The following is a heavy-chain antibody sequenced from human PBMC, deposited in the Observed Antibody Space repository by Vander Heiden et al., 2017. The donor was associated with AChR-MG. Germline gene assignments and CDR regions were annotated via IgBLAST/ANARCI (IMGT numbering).Heavy chain of an antibody. Sequence: EVQLVESGGGLVQPGGSLRLPCAASGFTFSSYWMSWVRQAPGKGLEWVANIKQDGSEKYYVDSVKGRFTISRDNAKNSLYLQMNSLRAEDTAVYYCARGPIDIVVVVAATSYYYYMDVWGKGTTVTVSS. CDR1: GFTFSSYW. D-gene: IGHD2-15*01. CDR3: ARGPIDIVVVVAATSYYYYMDV. J-gene: IGHJ6*03. V-gene: IGHV3-7*01. CDR2: IKQDGSEK.